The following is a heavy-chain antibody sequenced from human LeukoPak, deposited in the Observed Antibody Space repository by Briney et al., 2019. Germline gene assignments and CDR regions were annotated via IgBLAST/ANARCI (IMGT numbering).Heavy chain of an antibody. V-gene: IGHV4-31*03. J-gene: IGHJ3*02. CDR1: GGSITRGGYY. Sequence: PSETLSLTCTVSGGSITRGGYYWSWIRQLPGKGLEWIGYIYYSGSTYYNPSLKSRVSISADTSKNHFSLKLISVTAADTAVYYCARVGGSTGGDAFDIWGQGTVVAVSS. CDR3: ARVGGSTGGDAFDI. CDR2: IYYSGST. D-gene: IGHD1-26*01.